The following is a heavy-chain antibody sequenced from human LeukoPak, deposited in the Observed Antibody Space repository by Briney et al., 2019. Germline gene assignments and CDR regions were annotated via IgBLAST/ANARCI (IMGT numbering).Heavy chain of an antibody. Sequence: GGSLRLSCAASGFTFSSYGMSWVRQAPGKGLEWVSYISSSGSTIYYADSVKGRFTISRGNAKNSLYLQMNSLRAEDTAVYYCAELGITMIGGVWGKGTTVTISS. V-gene: IGHV3-48*04. D-gene: IGHD3-10*02. CDR2: ISSSGSTI. CDR3: AELGITMIGGV. CDR1: GFTFSSYG. J-gene: IGHJ6*04.